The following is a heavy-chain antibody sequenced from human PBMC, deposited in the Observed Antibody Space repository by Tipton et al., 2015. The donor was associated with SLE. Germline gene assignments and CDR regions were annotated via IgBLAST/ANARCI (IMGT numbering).Heavy chain of an antibody. CDR1: GFTFSDYA. Sequence: GSLRLSCAASGFTFSDYAMNWVRQAPGKGLEWVASLSGSGRATYYATSVKGRFTISRDNSNNMVFLQMNSLTVDDTAVYYCARDYSGSGRLDVWGQGTTVTASS. J-gene: IGHJ6*02. CDR3: ARDYSGSGRLDV. D-gene: IGHD3-10*01. V-gene: IGHV3-23*01. CDR2: LSGSGRAT.